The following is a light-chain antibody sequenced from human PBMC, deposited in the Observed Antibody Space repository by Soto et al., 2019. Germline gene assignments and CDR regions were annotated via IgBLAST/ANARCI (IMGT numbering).Light chain of an antibody. CDR3: NSYTSNNTQV. CDR2: DVS. J-gene: IGLJ1*01. Sequence: SALTQPASVSGSPGQSITLSCPGTSSDVGGYNYVSWYQQHPGKAPKLMIYDVSDRPSGVSNRFSGSKSGNTASLTISGLQAEDEADYYCNSYTSNNTQVFGTGNKVTVL. V-gene: IGLV2-14*01. CDR1: SSDVGGYNY.